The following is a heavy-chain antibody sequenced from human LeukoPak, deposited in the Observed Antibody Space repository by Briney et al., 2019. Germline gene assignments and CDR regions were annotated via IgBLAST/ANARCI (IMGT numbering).Heavy chain of an antibody. Sequence: PGGSLRLSCATSGFSFSSYWMSWVRQAPGKGLEWVANIKEDGSEKYYVDSVKGRFTISRDNAKNSLYLQMNSLRAEDTAVYYCARDLVYYCGSGFWGQGTLVTVSS. V-gene: IGHV3-7*01. CDR1: GFSFSSYW. D-gene: IGHD3-10*01. J-gene: IGHJ4*02. CDR3: ARDLVYYCGSGF. CDR2: IKEDGSEK.